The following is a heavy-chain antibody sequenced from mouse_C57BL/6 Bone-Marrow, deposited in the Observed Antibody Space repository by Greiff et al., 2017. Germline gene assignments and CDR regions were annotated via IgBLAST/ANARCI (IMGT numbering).Heavy chain of an antibody. CDR2: IDHANGTS. CDR3: ARYGFYAMDY. Sequence: VQLQQSVAELVRPGASVKLSCTASGFNIKNTYMHWVKQRPEQGLEWIGRIDHANGTSKYAPKFQGKATITADTYSNPACLQLSSLTSEDTAISYGARYGFYAMDYWGQGTSVTVAS. D-gene: IGHD1-1*01. V-gene: IGHV14-3*01. CDR1: GFNIKNTY. J-gene: IGHJ4*01.